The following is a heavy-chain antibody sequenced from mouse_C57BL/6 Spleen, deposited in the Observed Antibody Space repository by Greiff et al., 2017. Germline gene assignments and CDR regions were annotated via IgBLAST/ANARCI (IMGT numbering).Heavy chain of an antibody. CDR3: ARELGLFAY. J-gene: IGHJ3*01. Sequence: EVKLVESGGGLVKPGGSLKLSCAASGFTFSSYAMSWVRQTPEKRLEWVATISDGGSYTYYPDNVKGRFTISRDNAKNNLYLQMSHLKSEDTAMYYCARELGLFAYWGQGTLVTVSA. D-gene: IGHD4-1*01. CDR2: ISDGGSYT. CDR1: GFTFSSYA. V-gene: IGHV5-4*01.